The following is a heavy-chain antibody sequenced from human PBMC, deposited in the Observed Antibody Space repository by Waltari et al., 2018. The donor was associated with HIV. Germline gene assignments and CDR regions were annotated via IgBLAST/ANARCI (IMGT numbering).Heavy chain of an antibody. CDR3: AKANGGNSGGLVDY. D-gene: IGHD2-21*02. CDR1: GFSFSYYG. CDR2: ISYDGNIK. V-gene: IGHV3-30*18. J-gene: IGHJ4*02. Sequence: QVQLVESGGGVVQPGRSLRLPCAASGFSFSYYGMHWVRQAPGRGLGWVAVISYDGNIKYYADFVKGRFTISRDNSKNTVYLQMNSLRGEDTAVFYCAKANGGNSGGLVDYWGQGTLVTVSS.